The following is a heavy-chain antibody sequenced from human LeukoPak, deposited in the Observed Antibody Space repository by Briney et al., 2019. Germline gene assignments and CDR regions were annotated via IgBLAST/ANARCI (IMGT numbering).Heavy chain of an antibody. CDR1: GFTFSSYA. CDR2: ISYDGSIE. J-gene: IGHJ5*02. CDR3: AKDWGSSGWYNWFDP. V-gene: IGHV3-30*04. D-gene: IGHD6-19*01. Sequence: GGSLRLSCAASGFTFSSYAMHWVRQAPGKGLEWVAVISYDGSIEHYGDSVKGRLTISRDNSKNTLYLQMNSLRDEDTGVYYCAKDWGSSGWYNWFDPWGQGTLVTVSS.